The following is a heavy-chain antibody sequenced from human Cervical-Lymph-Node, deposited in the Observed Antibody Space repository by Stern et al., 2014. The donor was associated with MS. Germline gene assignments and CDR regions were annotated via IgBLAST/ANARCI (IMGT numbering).Heavy chain of an antibody. V-gene: IGHV1-2*06. J-gene: IGHJ4*02. CDR3: ARGLGVTAFDF. CDR1: GYTFTDYY. CDR2: IYPKSGDS. Sequence: QVQLGQSGAEVKKPGASVKVSCKSSGYTFTDYYFHWVRQAPGQGLEWMGRIYPKSGDSINAQKFQGRVLMTRDTSIRTLYLELSGLGADDTAVYYCARGLGVTAFDFWGQGTLVTVSS. D-gene: IGHD1-26*01.